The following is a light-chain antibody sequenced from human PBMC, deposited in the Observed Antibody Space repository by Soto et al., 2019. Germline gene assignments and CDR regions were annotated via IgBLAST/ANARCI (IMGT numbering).Light chain of an antibody. CDR3: SSYTNYSSV. J-gene: IGLJ1*01. CDR2: EVS. Sequence: QSALTQPASVSGSPGQSITISCTGTSSDVGGYKYVSWYQQHPGKAPKLIIYEVSNRPSGVSNRFSGSKSGNTASLTISGLQAEDEADYYCSSYTNYSSVFGTGPKVTVL. V-gene: IGLV2-14*01. CDR1: SSDVGGYKY.